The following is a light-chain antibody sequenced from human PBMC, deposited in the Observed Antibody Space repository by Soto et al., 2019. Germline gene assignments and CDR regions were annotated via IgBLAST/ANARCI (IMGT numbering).Light chain of an antibody. CDR3: SSYLSTGAVG. CDR2: EVS. V-gene: IGLV2-14*01. Sequence: QSALTQPASVSGSPGQSITVSCTGTSSDVGGYNFVSWYQQHPVKAPKLLIYEVSNRPSGVSNRFSGSKSGNTASLAISGLQAEDEADYYCSSYLSTGAVGFGGGTKLPVL. J-gene: IGLJ2*01. CDR1: SSDVGGYNF.